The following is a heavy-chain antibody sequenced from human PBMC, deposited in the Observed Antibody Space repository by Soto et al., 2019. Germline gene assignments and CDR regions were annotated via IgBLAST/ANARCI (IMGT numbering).Heavy chain of an antibody. CDR1: GFTVSSNY. D-gene: IGHD6-13*01. Sequence: EVQLVESGGGLVQPGGSLRLSCAASGFTVSSNYMSWVRQAPGKGLEWVSVIYSGDNTYYADSVKGRFTISRDNSKNTLYVQMNSLRAEDTAVYYCARITGYSSSGYDSTGAMDVWGQGTTVTVSS. V-gene: IGHV3-66*01. J-gene: IGHJ6*02. CDR3: ARITGYSSSGYDSTGAMDV. CDR2: IYSGDNT.